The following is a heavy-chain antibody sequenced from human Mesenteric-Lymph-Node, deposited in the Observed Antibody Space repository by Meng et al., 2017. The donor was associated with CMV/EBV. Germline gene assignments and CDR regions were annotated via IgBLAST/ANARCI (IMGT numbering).Heavy chain of an antibody. CDR2: LYTFGTT. CDR1: GLSVSDNY. CDR3: ARGDGIDYPTDGMDV. J-gene: IGHJ6*02. V-gene: IGHV3-53*01. Sequence: GESLKISCAASGLSVSDNYMSWVRQAPGKGLEWVAGLYTFGTTSYADSVKGRFTFSRDSSKNTLYLQMDSLRAEDTAVYYCARGDGIDYPTDGMDVWGQGTTVTVSS. D-gene: IGHD4-11*01.